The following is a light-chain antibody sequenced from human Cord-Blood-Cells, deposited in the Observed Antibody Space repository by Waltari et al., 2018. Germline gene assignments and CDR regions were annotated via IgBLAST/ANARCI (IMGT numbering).Light chain of an antibody. CDR2: EVS. CDR1: SSDVGGYND. CDR3: SSYTSSSTLVV. V-gene: IGLV2-14*01. Sequence: QPALTQPASVPGSPGQSITISCTGTSSDVGGYNDVSWYQQHPGKAPKLMIYEVSNRPSGVSNRFSGSKSGNTASLTISGLQAEDEADYYCSSYTSSSTLVVFGGGTKLTVL. J-gene: IGLJ2*01.